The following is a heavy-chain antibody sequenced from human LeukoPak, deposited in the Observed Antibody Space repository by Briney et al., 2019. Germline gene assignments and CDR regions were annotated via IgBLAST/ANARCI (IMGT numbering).Heavy chain of an antibody. J-gene: IGHJ6*03. CDR1: GFTFSSYS. V-gene: IGHV3-21*01. D-gene: IGHD3-3*01. CDR3: ARDRYDFWSGTLYYYYMDV. Sequence: GGSLRLSCAASGFTFSSYSMNWVRQAPGKGLEWVSSISSSRGHIYYADSVKGRFTISRDNAKNSLYLQMNSLRAEDTAVYYCARDRYDFWSGTLYYYYMDVWGKGTTVTVSS. CDR2: ISSSRGHI.